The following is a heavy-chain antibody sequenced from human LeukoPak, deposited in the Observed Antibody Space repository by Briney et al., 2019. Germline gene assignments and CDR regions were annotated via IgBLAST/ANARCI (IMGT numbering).Heavy chain of an antibody. CDR3: ARVQDYYDSSGYYYWFDP. D-gene: IGHD3-22*01. CDR2: ISSSGSAI. J-gene: IGHJ5*02. V-gene: IGHV3-11*01. CDR1: GFTFSDYY. Sequence: GGSLRLSCAASGFTFSDYYMSWIRPAPGEGLEWVSYISSSGSAIYYADSVKGRFTISRDNTKNSLYLQMNSLRAEDTAVYYCARVQDYYDSSGYYYWFDPWGRGTLVTVSS.